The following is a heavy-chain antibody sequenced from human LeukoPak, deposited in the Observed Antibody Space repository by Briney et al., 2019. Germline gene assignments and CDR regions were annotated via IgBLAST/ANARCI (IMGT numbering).Heavy chain of an antibody. Sequence: PSQTLSLTRTVSGGSISSGSYYWSWIRQPAGKGLEWIGRIYTSGSTNYNPSLKSRVTISVDTSKNQFSLKLSSVTAADTAVYYCASLTGDVDYWGQGTLVTVSS. CDR2: IYTSGST. J-gene: IGHJ4*02. CDR3: ASLTGDVDY. V-gene: IGHV4-61*02. CDR1: GGSISSGSYY. D-gene: IGHD7-27*01.